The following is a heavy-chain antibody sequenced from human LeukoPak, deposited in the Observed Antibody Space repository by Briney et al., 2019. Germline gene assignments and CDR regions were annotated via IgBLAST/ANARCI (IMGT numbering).Heavy chain of an antibody. CDR1: GGSFSGYY. D-gene: IGHD3-22*01. CDR3: ARGDTDYYDSSGPGPLGY. V-gene: IGHV4-59*01. CDR2: IYYSGST. Sequence: PSETLSLTCAVYGGSFSGYYWSWIRQPPGKGLEWIGYIYYSGSTNYNPSLKSRVTISVDTSKNQFSLKLSSVTAADTAVYYCARGDTDYYDSSGPGPLGYWGQGTLVTVSS. J-gene: IGHJ4*02.